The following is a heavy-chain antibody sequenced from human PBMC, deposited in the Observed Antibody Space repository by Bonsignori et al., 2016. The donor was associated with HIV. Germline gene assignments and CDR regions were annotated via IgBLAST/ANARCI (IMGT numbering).Heavy chain of an antibody. J-gene: IGHJ4*02. D-gene: IGHD6-13*01. CDR2: LYHIGNT. Sequence: WIRQPPGKGLEWIGSLYHIGNTYYNPSLKSRVTISVDTSKNQFSLKLSSVTAADTAVYYCARRPYSDSLYYFDYWGQGTLVTVSS. V-gene: IGHV4-38-2*01. CDR3: ARRPYSDSLYYFDY.